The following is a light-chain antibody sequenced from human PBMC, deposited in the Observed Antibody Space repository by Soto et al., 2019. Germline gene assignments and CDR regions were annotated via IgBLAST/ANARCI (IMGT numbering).Light chain of an antibody. CDR3: QQLNSYPQT. CDR1: RGISSY. V-gene: IGKV1-9*01. J-gene: IGKJ5*01. Sequence: SRLTQSPSSLSASVGDRVTITCQASRGISSYLAWYQQKPGKPPKLLVYSASPLQSAVPSRFSGSGSGPAFTLTISSLPPEDSATYFCQQLNSYPQTFGQGTRLEIK. CDR2: SAS.